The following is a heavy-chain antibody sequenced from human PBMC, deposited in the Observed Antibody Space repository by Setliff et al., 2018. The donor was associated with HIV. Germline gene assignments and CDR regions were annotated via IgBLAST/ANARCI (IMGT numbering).Heavy chain of an antibody. D-gene: IGHD3-3*01. V-gene: IGHV3-49*04. CDR3: TRDQSLEWFLPLDH. CDR2: IRNKGYGGTT. J-gene: IGHJ4*02. CDR1: GFTFGDYA. Sequence: GGSLRLSCTASGFTFGDYAMSWVRQAPGKGLEWVGFIRNKGYGGTTEYAASVKGRFTISRDDSRSIAYLQMNSLKIEDTAVYYCTRDQSLEWFLPLDHWGQGTLVTVSS.